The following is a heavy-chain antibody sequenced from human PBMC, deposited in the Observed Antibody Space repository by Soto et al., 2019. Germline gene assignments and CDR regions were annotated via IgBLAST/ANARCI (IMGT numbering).Heavy chain of an antibody. CDR1: GGSISSYY. J-gene: IGHJ5*02. CDR3: ARGVYSNYAKYNWFDP. Sequence: ASETLSLTCTVSGGSISSYYWSWIRQPPGKGLEWIGYIYYSGSTNYNPSLKSRVTISVDTSKNQFSLKLSSVTAADTAVYYCARGVYSNYAKYNWFDPWGQGTLVTVSS. D-gene: IGHD4-4*01. V-gene: IGHV4-59*01. CDR2: IYYSGST.